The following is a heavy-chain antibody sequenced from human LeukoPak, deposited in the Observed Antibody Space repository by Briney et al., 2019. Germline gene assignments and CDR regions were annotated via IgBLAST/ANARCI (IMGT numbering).Heavy chain of an antibody. J-gene: IGHJ4*02. CDR2: IIPIFGTA. Sequence: ASVKVSCKASGGTFSRYAISWVRQAPGQGLEWMGGIIPIFGTANYAQKFQGRVTITADESTSTAYMELSSLRAEDTAVYYCAKVLVAATHYLDYWGQGTLVTVSS. CDR1: GGTFSRYA. CDR3: AKVLVAATHYLDY. D-gene: IGHD2-15*01. V-gene: IGHV1-69*13.